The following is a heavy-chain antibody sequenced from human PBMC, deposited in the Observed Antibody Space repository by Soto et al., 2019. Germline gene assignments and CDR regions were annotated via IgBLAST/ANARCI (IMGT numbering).Heavy chain of an antibody. J-gene: IGHJ4*02. Sequence: QVQLVQSGAEVKKPGSSVKVSCKASGGTFSSYAISWVRQAPGQGLEWMGGIIPIFGTANYAQKCQGRVTITADESTSTAYMELSSLSSEDTAVYYCARSAIPPYSSGWYLRLDYWGQGTLVTVSS. D-gene: IGHD6-19*01. CDR3: ARSAIPPYSSGWYLRLDY. V-gene: IGHV1-69*01. CDR1: GGTFSSYA. CDR2: IIPIFGTA.